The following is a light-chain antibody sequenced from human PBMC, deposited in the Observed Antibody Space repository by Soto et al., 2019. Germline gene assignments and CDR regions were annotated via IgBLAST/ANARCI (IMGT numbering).Light chain of an antibody. CDR1: QSVSSSY. CDR3: QQYGSSPRT. J-gene: IGKJ1*01. CDR2: GAS. Sequence: EIVLTQSPGALSLSPGERATLSCGASQSVSSSYLAWYQQKPGQAPRLLIYGASTRATGIPARFSGSGSGTDFTLTISRLEPEDCAVYYCQQYGSSPRTFGQGTKVEIK. V-gene: IGKV3-20*01.